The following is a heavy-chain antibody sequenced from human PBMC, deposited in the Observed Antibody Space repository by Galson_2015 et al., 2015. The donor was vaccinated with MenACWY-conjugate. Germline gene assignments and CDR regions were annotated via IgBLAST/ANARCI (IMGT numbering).Heavy chain of an antibody. Sequence: LSLTCAVSGGSFSGYYWSWIRQPPGQGLEWIGEINHSGSTNYNPSLKSRVTISVDTSKNQFSLKLSSVTAADTAVYYCARILGYCSSTSCYYYYGMDVWGQGTPVTVSS. J-gene: IGHJ6*02. V-gene: IGHV4-34*01. CDR1: GGSFSGYY. CDR2: INHSGST. CDR3: ARILGYCSSTSCYYYYGMDV. D-gene: IGHD2-2*01.